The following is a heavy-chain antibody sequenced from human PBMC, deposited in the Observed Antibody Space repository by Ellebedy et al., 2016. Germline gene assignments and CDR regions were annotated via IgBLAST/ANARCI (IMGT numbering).Heavy chain of an antibody. CDR2: VYPSDGST. CDR3: ARIPFYGSGTLMDV. Sequence: ASVKVSCKASGYTFTNFYMHWVRQAPGQGLEWMGMVYPSDGSTSYPQKFQGRVTITRDTSASTAYMELSSLRSEDTAVYYCARIPFYGSGTLMDVWGQGTTVTVSS. CDR1: GYTFTNFY. J-gene: IGHJ6*02. D-gene: IGHD3-10*01. V-gene: IGHV1-46*01.